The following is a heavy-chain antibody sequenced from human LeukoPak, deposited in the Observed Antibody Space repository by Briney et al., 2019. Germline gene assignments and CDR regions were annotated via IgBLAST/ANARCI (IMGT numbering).Heavy chain of an antibody. D-gene: IGHD2-21*02. J-gene: IGHJ6*02. CDR1: GGSISSGGYY. V-gene: IGHV4-31*03. CDR2: IYYSGST. CDR3: GLFPDYFDGMDV. Sequence: SQTLSLTCTVSGGSISSGGYYWSWIRQHPGKGLEWIGYIYYSGSTYYSPSLKSRVTISVDTSKNQFSLKLSSVTAADTAVYYCGLFPDYFDGMDVWGQGTTVTVSS.